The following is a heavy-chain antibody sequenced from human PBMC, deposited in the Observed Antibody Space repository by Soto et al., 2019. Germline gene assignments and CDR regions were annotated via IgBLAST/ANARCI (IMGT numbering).Heavy chain of an antibody. J-gene: IGHJ6*02. CDR3: AGGPLPQGGNHHPAGYYGMDF. CDR1: GYSFTSYW. CDR2: IYPGDSDT. D-gene: IGHD2-15*01. V-gene: IGHV5-51*01. Sequence: PGESLKISCKGSGYSFTSYWIGWVRQMPGKGLEWMGIIYPGDSDTRYSPSFQGQVTISADKSISTAYLQWSSLKASDTAMYYCAGGPLPQGGNHHPAGYYGMDFWGQGTTVTVSS.